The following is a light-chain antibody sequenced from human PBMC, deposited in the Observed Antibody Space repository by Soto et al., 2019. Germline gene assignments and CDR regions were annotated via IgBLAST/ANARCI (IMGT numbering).Light chain of an antibody. CDR1: QGIGND. V-gene: IGKV1-6*01. CDR2: AAS. J-gene: IGKJ1*01. CDR3: LQDYNFPWT. Sequence: AIQMTQSPSSLSAPLGDRVTITCRASQGIGNDLGWYQQKPGNAPRLLIYAASTLHSGVPSRFSGSGSGTDFTLTISSLQPEDSATYYCLQDYNFPWTFGQGTKVEIK.